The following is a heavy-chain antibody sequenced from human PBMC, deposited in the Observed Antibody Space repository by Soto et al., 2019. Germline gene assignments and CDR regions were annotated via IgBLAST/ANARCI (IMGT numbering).Heavy chain of an antibody. V-gene: IGHV1-18*01. J-gene: IGHJ5*02. D-gene: IGHD2-2*01. Sequence: QVHLLQSGPEIKKPGASVKVSCKASGFSLSDDGINWMRQAPGQGLDWVGWISPYIDNTNYAQKFQDXVXXTTDTXXXXXXXXXXXXXXXXXXXXXCXXSXVPASMGGWFATWGQGTLVTVSA. CDR3: XXSXVPASMGGWFAT. CDR2: ISPYIDNT. CDR1: GFSLSDDG.